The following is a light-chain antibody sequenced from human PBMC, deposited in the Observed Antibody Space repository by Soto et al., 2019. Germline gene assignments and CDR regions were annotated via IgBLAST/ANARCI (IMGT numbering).Light chain of an antibody. V-gene: IGKV1-5*03. CDR1: QTISSW. Sequence: DIQMTQSPSTLSGSVGDRVTITCRASQTISSWLAWYQQKPGKAPKLLIYKASTLKSGVPSRFSGSGSGTEFTLTISSLQPDDFATYYCQHYNKYFPTFGQGTKVDIK. CDR3: QHYNKYFPT. CDR2: KAS. J-gene: IGKJ1*01.